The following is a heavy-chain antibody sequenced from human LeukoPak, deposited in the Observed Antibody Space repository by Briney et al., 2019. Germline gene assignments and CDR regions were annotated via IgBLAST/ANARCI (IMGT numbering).Heavy chain of an antibody. CDR1: GFTFSTYA. CDR3: AKDSDSSGYYWNY. J-gene: IGHJ4*02. Sequence: GGSLRLSCAASGFTFSTYAMHWVRQAPGKGLECVAVISYDGSNKYYADSVKGRFTISRDNSKNTLYLQMNSLRAEDTAVYYCAKDSDSSGYYWNYWGQGTLVTVSS. V-gene: IGHV3-30*04. D-gene: IGHD3-22*01. CDR2: ISYDGSNK.